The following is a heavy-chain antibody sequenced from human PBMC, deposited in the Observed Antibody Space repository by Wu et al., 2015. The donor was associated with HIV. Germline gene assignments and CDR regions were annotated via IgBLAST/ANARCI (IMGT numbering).Heavy chain of an antibody. CDR3: AREGYGGWFYY. D-gene: IGHD3-16*01. Sequence: QVQLVQSGAEVKKPGASVKVSCKASGYIFTSYGISWVRQAPGQGLEWMGWISAYNGDTKYSQKFQDRVTITADESTSTVYMELGSLRSEDTAVYYCAREGYGGWFYYWGQGTLVTVSS. V-gene: IGHV1-18*01. J-gene: IGHJ4*02. CDR1: GYIFTSYG. CDR2: ISAYNGDT.